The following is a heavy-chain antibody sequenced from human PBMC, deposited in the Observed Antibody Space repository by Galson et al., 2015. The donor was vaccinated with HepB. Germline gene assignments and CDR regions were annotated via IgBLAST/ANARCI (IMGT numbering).Heavy chain of an antibody. CDR1: GGTFSSYA. V-gene: IGHV1-69*13. D-gene: IGHD2-2*01. CDR3: ARVKRVVPAGPYYYGMDV. J-gene: IGHJ6*02. Sequence: SVKVSCKASGGTFSSYAISWVRQAPGQGLEWMGGIIPIIGAANYAQKLQGRVTITADESTSTAYMELSSLRSEDTAMYYCARVKRVVPAGPYYYGMDVWGQGTTVTVSS. CDR2: IIPIIGAA.